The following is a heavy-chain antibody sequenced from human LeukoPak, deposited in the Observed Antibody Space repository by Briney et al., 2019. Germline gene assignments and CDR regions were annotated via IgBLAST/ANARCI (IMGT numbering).Heavy chain of an antibody. J-gene: IGHJ6*03. D-gene: IGHD3-10*01. CDR1: GFTFSSYG. CDR2: IWYDGSNK. Sequence: QPGRSLRLSCAASGFTFSSYGMHWVRQAPGKGLEWVAVIWYDGSNKYYADSVKGRFTISRDNSKNTLYLQMNSLRAEDTAVYYCARPPDYGSGHSYYMDVWGKGTTVTVSS. V-gene: IGHV3-33*01. CDR3: ARPPDYGSGHSYYMDV.